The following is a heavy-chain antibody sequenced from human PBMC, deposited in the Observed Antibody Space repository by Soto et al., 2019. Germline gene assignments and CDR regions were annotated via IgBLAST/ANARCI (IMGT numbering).Heavy chain of an antibody. Sequence: SETLSLTCTVSGGSISSYYWSWIRQPPGKGLEWIGYIYYSGSTNYNPSLKSRVTISVDTSKSQFSLKLSSVTAADTAVYYCASYYGSGSYYPWAFDIWGQGTMVTVSS. CDR2: IYYSGST. CDR1: GGSISSYY. J-gene: IGHJ3*02. CDR3: ASYYGSGSYYPWAFDI. V-gene: IGHV4-59*01. D-gene: IGHD3-10*01.